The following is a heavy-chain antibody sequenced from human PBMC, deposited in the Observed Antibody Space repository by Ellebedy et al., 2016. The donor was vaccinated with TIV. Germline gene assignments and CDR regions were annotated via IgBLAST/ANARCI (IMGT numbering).Heavy chain of an antibody. Sequence: GESLKISCAASGFTFSSYSMNWVRQAPGKGLEWVSYISSSSSTIYYADSVKGRFTISRDNAKNSLYLQMNSLRAEDTAVYYCARDRRPYGDYVRRYFDYWGQGTLVTVSS. D-gene: IGHD4-17*01. CDR3: ARDRRPYGDYVRRYFDY. CDR2: ISSSSSTI. CDR1: GFTFSSYS. V-gene: IGHV3-48*01. J-gene: IGHJ4*02.